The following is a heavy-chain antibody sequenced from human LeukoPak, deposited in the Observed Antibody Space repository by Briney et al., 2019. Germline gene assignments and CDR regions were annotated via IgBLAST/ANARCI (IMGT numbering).Heavy chain of an antibody. J-gene: IGHJ4*02. V-gene: IGHV3-30-3*01. Sequence: GGSLRLSCAASGFTFSSYAMHWVRQAPGKGLEWVVVISYDGSNKYYADSVKGRFTISRDNSKNTLYLQMNSLRAEDTAVYYCARDLGYSSTEEYYFDYWGQGTLVTVSS. CDR2: ISYDGSNK. D-gene: IGHD6-13*01. CDR3: ARDLGYSSTEEYYFDY. CDR1: GFTFSSYA.